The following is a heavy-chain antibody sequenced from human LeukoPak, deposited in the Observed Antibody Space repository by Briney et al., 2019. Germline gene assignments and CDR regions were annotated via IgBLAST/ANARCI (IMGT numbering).Heavy chain of an antibody. D-gene: IGHD2-2*01. CDR1: GGTFSSYA. Sequence: GASVKVSCKASGGTFSSYAISWVRQAPGQGLAWMGRIIPILGIANYAQKFQGRVTITADKSTSTAYMELSSLRSEDTAVYYCAKHSSTRDYYYYYGMDVWGQGTTVTVSS. CDR3: AKHSSTRDYYYYYGMDV. CDR2: IIPILGIA. J-gene: IGHJ6*02. V-gene: IGHV1-69*04.